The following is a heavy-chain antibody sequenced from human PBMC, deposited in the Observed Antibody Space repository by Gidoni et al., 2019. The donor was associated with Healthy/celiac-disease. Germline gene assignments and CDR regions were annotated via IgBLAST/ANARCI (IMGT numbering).Heavy chain of an antibody. Sequence: QVKLVESGGGMVEPGRSMRLSCAASGFTFSSDGMHWVRQAPGKGRDCLSVISYDGSNKDYVDSVNGRFTISIENSKNTLYLQMYSLRAQDTAVYYSPKEVGYTYAPYYLDYWCQGTLVTVAA. V-gene: IGHV3-30*18. CDR2: ISYDGSNK. D-gene: IGHD5-18*01. J-gene: IGHJ4*02. CDR1: GFTFSSDG. CDR3: PKEVGYTYAPYYLDY.